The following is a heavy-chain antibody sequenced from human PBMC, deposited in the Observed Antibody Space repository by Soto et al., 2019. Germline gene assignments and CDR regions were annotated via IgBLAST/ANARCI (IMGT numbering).Heavy chain of an antibody. V-gene: IGHV3-15*01. CDR3: TTDLVYLRVHGQPTFDY. Sequence: GGSLRLSCAASGFTFSNAWMSWVRQAPGKGLEWVGRIKSKTDGGTTDYAAPVKGRFTISRDDSKNTLYLQMNSLKTEDTAVYYCTTDLVYLRVHGQPTFDYWGQGTLVTVSS. J-gene: IGHJ4*02. D-gene: IGHD2-8*01. CDR1: GFTFSNAW. CDR2: IKSKTDGGTT.